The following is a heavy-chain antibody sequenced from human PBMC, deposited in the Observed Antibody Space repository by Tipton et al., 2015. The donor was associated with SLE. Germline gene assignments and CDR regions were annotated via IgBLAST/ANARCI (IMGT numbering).Heavy chain of an antibody. D-gene: IGHD3-10*01. CDR3: ARGEKGFGEYYFDY. CDR2: IYHCWSN. J-gene: IGHJ4*02. Sequence: LRLSCAVYGGSFSGYYWSWFRQPPGKGLEWIGSIYHCWSNPYNPSRKSRVTSSVDTSKNQFSLKLSSVTAADTSVYYCARGEKGFGEYYFDYWGQGTLVIVSS. V-gene: IGHV4-34*01. CDR1: GGSFSGYY.